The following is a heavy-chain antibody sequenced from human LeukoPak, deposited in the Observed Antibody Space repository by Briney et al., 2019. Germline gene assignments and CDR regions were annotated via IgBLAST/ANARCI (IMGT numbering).Heavy chain of an antibody. J-gene: IGHJ3*02. V-gene: IGHV3-21*01. CDR3: ARDDYGDYGDDAFDI. CDR2: ISSSSSYI. Sequence: PGGSLRLSCAASGFTFSSYGMNWVRQAPGKGLEWVSSISSSSSYIYYADSVKGRFTISRDNAKNSLYLQMNSLRAEDTAVYYCARDDYGDYGDDAFDIWGQGTMVTVSS. CDR1: GFTFSSYG. D-gene: IGHD4-17*01.